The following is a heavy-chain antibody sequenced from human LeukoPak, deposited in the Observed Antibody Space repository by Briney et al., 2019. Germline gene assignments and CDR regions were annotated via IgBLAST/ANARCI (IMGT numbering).Heavy chain of an antibody. CDR2: MYYSGSP. V-gene: IGHV4-59*01. CDR1: GDSMSIYY. CDR3: ARWRPYFYDSSGYVDY. J-gene: IGHJ4*02. D-gene: IGHD3-22*01. Sequence: SETLSLTCTVSGDSMSIYYWSWIRQPPGKGLEWIGNMYYSGSPDYNPSLKSRVTISIDTSKSQFSLRLTSVTAADTAVYYCARWRPYFYDSSGYVDYWGQGTLVTVSS.